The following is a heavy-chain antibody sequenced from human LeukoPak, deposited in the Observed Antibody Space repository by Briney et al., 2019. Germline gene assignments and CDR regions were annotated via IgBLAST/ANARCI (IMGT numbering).Heavy chain of an antibody. D-gene: IGHD1-1*01. V-gene: IGHV3-53*01. Sequence: GGSLRLSCAASGVTVSSNYMSWVRQAPGKGLEWVSVIYSGGSTYYADSVKGRFTISRDNSKNTLYLQMNSLRAEDTAVYYCAREGTGTIPYWGQGTLVTVSS. CDR3: AREGTGTIPY. CDR1: GVTVSSNY. CDR2: IYSGGST. J-gene: IGHJ4*02.